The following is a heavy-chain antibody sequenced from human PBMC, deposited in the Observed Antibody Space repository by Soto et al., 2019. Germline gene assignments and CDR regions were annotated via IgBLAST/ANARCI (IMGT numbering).Heavy chain of an antibody. CDR1: GFTFSSYG. D-gene: IGHD3-10*01. CDR3: AKDPHYYGSGSCDY. J-gene: IGHJ4*02. CDR2: ISYDGSNK. V-gene: IGHV3-30*18. Sequence: PGGSLRLSCAASGFTFSSYGMHWVRQAPGKGLEWVAVISYDGSNKYYADSVKGRFTISRDNSKNTLYLQMNSLRAEDTAVYYCAKDPHYYGSGSCDYWGQGTLVTVSS.